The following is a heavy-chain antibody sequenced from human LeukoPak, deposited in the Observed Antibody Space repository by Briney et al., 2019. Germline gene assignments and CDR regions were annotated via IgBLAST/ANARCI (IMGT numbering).Heavy chain of an antibody. Sequence: PSETLSLTCTVSGGSISSGSYYWSWIRQPAGKGLEWIGRIYTSGSTNYNPSLKSRVTISVDTSKNQFSLKLSSVTAADTAVYYCARLNRILTRPNYYYYMDVWGKGTTVTVSS. J-gene: IGHJ6*03. V-gene: IGHV4-61*02. CDR1: GGSISSGSYY. CDR3: ARLNRILTRPNYYYYMDV. CDR2: IYTSGST. D-gene: IGHD6-6*01.